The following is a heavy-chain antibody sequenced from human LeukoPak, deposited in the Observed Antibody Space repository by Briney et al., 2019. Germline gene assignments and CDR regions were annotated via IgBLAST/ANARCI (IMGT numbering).Heavy chain of an antibody. D-gene: IGHD5-12*01. Sequence: ASVKVSCKASGYTFTSYGISWVRQAPGQGLEWMGWISAYNGNTNCAQKLQGRVTMTTDTSTSTAYMELRSLRSEDTAVYYCATHSPEWRYSGYYNYYYIDVWGRGTTVTVSS. CDR2: ISAYNGNT. CDR1: GYTFTSYG. CDR3: ATHSPEWRYSGYYNYYYIDV. J-gene: IGHJ6*03. V-gene: IGHV1-18*01.